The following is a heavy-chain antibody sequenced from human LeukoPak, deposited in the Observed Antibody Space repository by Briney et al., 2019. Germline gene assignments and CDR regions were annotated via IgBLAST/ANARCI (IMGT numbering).Heavy chain of an antibody. CDR3: ARAAAATNSWYYFDY. CDR1: GDSISSGDHY. V-gene: IGHV4-30-4*01. J-gene: IGHJ4*02. Sequence: SQTLSLTCAVSGDSISSGDHYWSWIRQPPGKGLEWIGYIHHSGNTHYNPSLRSRAIISVDMSKNQFSLSLNSLTAAESAVYYCARAAAATNSWYYFDYWGRGTQVTVSS. D-gene: IGHD2/OR15-2a*01. CDR2: IHHSGNT.